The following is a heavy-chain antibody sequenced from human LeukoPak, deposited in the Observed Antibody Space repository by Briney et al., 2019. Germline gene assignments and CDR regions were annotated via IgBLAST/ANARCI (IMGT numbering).Heavy chain of an antibody. J-gene: IGHJ4*02. CDR3: ARGTMVRGVIFDY. CDR1: GYTFTGYY. CDR2: INPNSGGT. Sequence: ASVKVSCKASGYTFTGYYMHWARQAPGQGLEWMGWINPNSGGTNYAQKFQGRVTMTRDTSISTAYMELSRLRSDDTAVYYCARGTMVRGVIFDYWGQGTLVTVSS. V-gene: IGHV1-2*02. D-gene: IGHD3-10*01.